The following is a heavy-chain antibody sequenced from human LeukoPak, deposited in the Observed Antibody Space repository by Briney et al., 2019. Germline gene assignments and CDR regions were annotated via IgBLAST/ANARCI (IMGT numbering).Heavy chain of an antibody. CDR1: GFTFSTYW. D-gene: IGHD6-19*01. Sequence: GGSLRLSCAASGFTFSTYWMNWVRQAPGKGLEWVANIKPDGRETYYVDSVKGRFTISRDNAKSSLYLQMNSLRAEDTAVYYCQSSGWYARLDYWGQGTLVTVSS. V-gene: IGHV3-7*01. J-gene: IGHJ4*02. CDR2: IKPDGRET. CDR3: QSSGWYARLDY.